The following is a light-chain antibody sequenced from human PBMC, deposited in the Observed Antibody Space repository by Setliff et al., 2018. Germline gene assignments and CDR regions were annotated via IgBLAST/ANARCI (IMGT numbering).Light chain of an antibody. CDR2: DVN. Sequence: QSVLPQPPSASGSPGQSVTISCTGTSSDVGGYNYVSWYQQHPGKAPKFMIFDVNKRPSGVPDRFSGSKSGNTASLTVSGLQAEDEADYYCSSYAGSNTWVFGGGTKVT. J-gene: IGLJ3*02. V-gene: IGLV2-8*01. CDR1: SSDVGGYNY. CDR3: SSYAGSNTWV.